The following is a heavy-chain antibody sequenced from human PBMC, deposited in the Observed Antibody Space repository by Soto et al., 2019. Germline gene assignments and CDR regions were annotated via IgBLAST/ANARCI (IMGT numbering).Heavy chain of an antibody. CDR1: GFTFSSYG. J-gene: IGHJ4*02. CDR3: AKDLNYYDTSGYLEGTDY. V-gene: IGHV3-30*18. CDR2: ISYDGSDK. Sequence: QVQLVESGGGVVQPGRSLRLSCAASGFTFSSYGMHWVRQAPGKGLEWVALISYDGSDKYSAGSVKGRFTISRDNSKNTMXLQMNSLRAEDTAIYYCAKDLNYYDTSGYLEGTDYWGQGTLVTVSS. D-gene: IGHD3-22*01.